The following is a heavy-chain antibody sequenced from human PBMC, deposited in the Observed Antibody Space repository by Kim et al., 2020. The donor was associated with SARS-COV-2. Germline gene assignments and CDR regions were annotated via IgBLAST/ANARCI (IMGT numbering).Heavy chain of an antibody. J-gene: IGHJ5*02. Sequence: SGPTLVNPTQTLTLTCTFSGFSLSTSGVGVGWIRQPPGKALEWLALIYWDDDKRYSPSLKSRLTITKDTSKNQVVLTMTNMDPVDTATYYCAHSFPDVRGVISYNWFDPWGQGTLVTVSS. CDR3: AHSFPDVRGVISYNWFDP. CDR2: IYWDDDK. D-gene: IGHD3-10*01. V-gene: IGHV2-5*02. CDR1: GFSLSTSGVG.